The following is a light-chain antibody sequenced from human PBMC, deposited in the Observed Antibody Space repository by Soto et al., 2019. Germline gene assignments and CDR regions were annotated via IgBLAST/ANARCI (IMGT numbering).Light chain of an antibody. J-gene: IGKJ1*01. V-gene: IGKV3D-15*01. Sequence: EILMTQSPATLSVSPGERATLSCRASQSVSYYLAWYQQKPGQAPRLLIYDASTRATGIPARFSGSGSGTEFTLTISSLQSEDFGVYYCQQSKDWPRTFGQGTKVDIK. CDR1: QSVSYY. CDR3: QQSKDWPRT. CDR2: DAS.